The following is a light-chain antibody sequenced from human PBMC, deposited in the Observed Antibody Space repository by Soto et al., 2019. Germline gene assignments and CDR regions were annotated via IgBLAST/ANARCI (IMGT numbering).Light chain of an antibody. CDR3: QQYHNWPPQYT. J-gene: IGKJ2*01. V-gene: IGKV3D-15*01. CDR1: QNIDNN. CDR2: GAS. Sequence: EIVMTQSPATLSVSPGDRVTLSCRASQNIDNNLAWYQQRPGQPPRLLIYGASTRANGIPARFSGSGSGTEFTLTISSLQSEDFAVYYCQQYHNWPPQYTFGQGTKLQI.